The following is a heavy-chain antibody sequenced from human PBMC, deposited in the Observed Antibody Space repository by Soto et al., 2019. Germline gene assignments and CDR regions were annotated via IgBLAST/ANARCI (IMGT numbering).Heavy chain of an antibody. D-gene: IGHD6-13*01. CDR2: INAVLGIT. J-gene: IGHJ4*02. Sequence: GASVKVSCKASGYTFTSYAMHWVRQAPGQRLEWMGWINAVLGITNYSQKFQGRVTITADKSTSTAYMELSSLRSEDTAVYYCARGYSSSRYSDYWGQGTLVTVS. CDR3: ARGYSSSRYSDY. V-gene: IGHV1-3*01. CDR1: GYTFTSYA.